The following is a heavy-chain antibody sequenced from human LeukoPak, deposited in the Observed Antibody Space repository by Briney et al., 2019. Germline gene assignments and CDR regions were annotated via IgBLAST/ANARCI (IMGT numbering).Heavy chain of an antibody. Sequence: GGSLRLSCAASGFTFSSFWMHWVRQAPGKGLVWVSRINSDGSTTSYADSVKGRFTISRDNAKNTLNLQMNSLRAEDTAVYYCARVEMKYYYDGSGYYSNWYFDLWGRGTLVTVSS. J-gene: IGHJ2*01. CDR3: ARVEMKYYYDGSGYYSNWYFDL. CDR2: INSDGSTT. CDR1: GFTFSSFW. D-gene: IGHD3-22*01. V-gene: IGHV3-74*01.